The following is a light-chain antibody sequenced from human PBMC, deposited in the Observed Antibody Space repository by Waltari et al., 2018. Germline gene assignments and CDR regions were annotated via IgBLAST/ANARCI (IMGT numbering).Light chain of an antibody. J-gene: IGKJ1*01. Sequence: DIQMTQSPSSVSASVGDRVTITCRASQGISTWLAWYQQKPGKAPQLLIYAASTLQSGVPSRFSGSGSGTDFTLTISNLQPEDFATYYCQQGSILPRTFGQGTKVEIQ. CDR2: AAS. CDR1: QGISTW. CDR3: QQGSILPRT. V-gene: IGKV1-12*01.